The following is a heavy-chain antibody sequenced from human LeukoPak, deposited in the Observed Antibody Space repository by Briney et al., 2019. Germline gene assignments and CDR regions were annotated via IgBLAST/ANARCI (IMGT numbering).Heavy chain of an antibody. D-gene: IGHD3-3*01. CDR1: GFTFDDYA. CDR2: ISWNSGSI. J-gene: IGHJ5*02. CDR3: AKSGVLTHYDFWNWFDP. Sequence: GGSLRLSCAASGFTFDDYAMHWVRQAPGKGLEWVSGISWNSGSIGYADSVKGRFTISRDNAKNSLYLQMNSLRAEDTALYYCAKSGVLTHYDFWNWFDPWGQGTLVTVSS. V-gene: IGHV3-9*01.